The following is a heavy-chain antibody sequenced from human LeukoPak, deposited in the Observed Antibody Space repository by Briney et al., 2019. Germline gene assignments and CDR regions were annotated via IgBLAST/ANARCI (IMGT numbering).Heavy chain of an antibody. CDR1: GGSISSDY. D-gene: IGHD2-15*01. V-gene: IGHV4-59*08. Sequence: SETLSLTCTVSGGSISSDYWNWIRQPPGKGLEWIGYIYYNGATNYSPSLKSRVTISVDTSKNQFSLKLSSVTAADTAVYYCARHGSGGSSYTYFDSWGQGTLVTVSS. J-gene: IGHJ4*02. CDR3: ARHGSGGSSYTYFDS. CDR2: IYYNGAT.